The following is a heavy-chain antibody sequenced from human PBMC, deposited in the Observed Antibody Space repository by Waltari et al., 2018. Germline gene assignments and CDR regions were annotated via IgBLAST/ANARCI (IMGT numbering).Heavy chain of an antibody. CDR2: IYTSGSP. CDR3: ARGAKITAFDI. Sequence: QVQLQESGPGLVKPSQTLSLTCTVSGGSISSGSYYWSWIRQPAGKGLELIGRIYTSGSPHSTPSLTSRLPLSVYTSTNRFSLRLSSVPAAVPAVYYCARGAKITAFDIWGQGTMVTVSS. J-gene: IGHJ3*02. CDR1: GGSISSGSYY. V-gene: IGHV4-61*02. D-gene: IGHD2-15*01.